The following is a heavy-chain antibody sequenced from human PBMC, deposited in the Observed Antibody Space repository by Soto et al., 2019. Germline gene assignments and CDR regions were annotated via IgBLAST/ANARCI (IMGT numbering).Heavy chain of an antibody. J-gene: IGHJ4*02. CDR1: GGTFSSYT. D-gene: IGHD3-9*01. CDR3: ARKDWRYDIPYNDY. V-gene: IGHV1-69*02. CDR2: IIPILGIA. Sequence: QVQLVQSGAEVNKTGSSVKVSCKASGGTFSSYTISWVRQSPGQGLEWMGRIIPILGIANYAQKFQGRVTITADKTTSTAYMELSSLRSEDTAVYYCARKDWRYDIPYNDYRGQGTLVTVSS.